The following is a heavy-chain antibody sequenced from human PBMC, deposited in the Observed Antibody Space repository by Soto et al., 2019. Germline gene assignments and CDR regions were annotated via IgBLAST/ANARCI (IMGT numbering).Heavy chain of an antibody. Sequence: SETLSLTCTVSGGSISSYYWSWIRQPPGKGLEWIGYIYYSGSTNYNPSLKSRVTISVDTSKNQFSLKLSSVTAADTAVYYCARDTYDILTGYSRAFDIWGQGTMVTVSS. D-gene: IGHD3-9*01. J-gene: IGHJ3*02. CDR2: IYYSGST. CDR3: ARDTYDILTGYSRAFDI. V-gene: IGHV4-59*01. CDR1: GGSISSYY.